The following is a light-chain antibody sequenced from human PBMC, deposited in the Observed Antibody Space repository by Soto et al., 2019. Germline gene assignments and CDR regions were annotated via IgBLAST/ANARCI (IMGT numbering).Light chain of an antibody. CDR2: EVT. J-gene: IGLJ1*01. Sequence: QSALAQPPSASGSPGQSVTISCTGTSSDVGAYNFVSWYQQLPGKAPKLMIYEVTKRPSGVPDRFSGSKSGNTASLTVSGLQAEDEADYYYSSYAGSITIYVFGTGTKLTVL. CDR3: SSYAGSITIYV. CDR1: SSDVGAYNF. V-gene: IGLV2-8*01.